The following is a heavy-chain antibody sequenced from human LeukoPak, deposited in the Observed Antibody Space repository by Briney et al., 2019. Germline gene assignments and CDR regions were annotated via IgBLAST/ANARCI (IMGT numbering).Heavy chain of an antibody. V-gene: IGHV3-74*01. CDR3: VRDSNYHPDC. J-gene: IGHJ4*02. Sequence: GGSLRLSCAGSGFTFGDYWMHWVRQAPGKGLVWVSRIISDGSSASYADSVKGRFTMSRDNAKNTLHLQMNSLRVEDTAVYYCVRDSNYHPDCWGQGTLVTVSS. D-gene: IGHD4-11*01. CDR2: IISDGSSA. CDR1: GFTFGDYW.